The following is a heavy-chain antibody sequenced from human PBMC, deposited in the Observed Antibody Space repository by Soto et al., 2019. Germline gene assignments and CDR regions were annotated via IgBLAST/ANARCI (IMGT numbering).Heavy chain of an antibody. J-gene: IGHJ4*02. V-gene: IGHV3-11*06. Sequence: GGSLRLSCAASGFTFSDYYMSWIRQAPGKGLEWVSYISSSSSYTNYADSVKGRFTISRDNAKNSLYLQMNSLRAEDTAVYYCASSAYSSGWAKYWSQGTLVTVSS. CDR1: GFTFSDYY. CDR2: ISSSSSYT. D-gene: IGHD6-19*01. CDR3: ASSAYSSGWAKY.